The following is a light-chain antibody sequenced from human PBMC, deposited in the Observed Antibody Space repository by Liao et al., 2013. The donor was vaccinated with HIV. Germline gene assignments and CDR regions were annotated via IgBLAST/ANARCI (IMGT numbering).Light chain of an antibody. J-gene: IGLJ2*01. CDR2: YKS. CDR1: DIGSKD. Sequence: SYELTQPPSVSVAPGKTARITCGGNDIGSKDVHWYQQKPGQAPVVVMSYKSDRPAGIPERFSGSNSGNTATLTISGTQPLDEADYYCQTWHISTLILGGGTKLTVL. CDR3: QTWHISTLI. V-gene: IGLV3-21*01.